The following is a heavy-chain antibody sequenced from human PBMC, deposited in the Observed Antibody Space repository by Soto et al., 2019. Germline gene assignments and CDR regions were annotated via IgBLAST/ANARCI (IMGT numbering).Heavy chain of an antibody. D-gene: IGHD2-2*01. CDR3: AKAPVVPAAMESRPNYYYYYGMDV. V-gene: IGHV3-23*01. Sequence: GGSLRLSCAASGFTFSSYAMSWVRQAPGKGLEWVSAISGSGGSTYYADSVKGRFTISRDNSKNTLYLQMNSLRAEDTAVYYCAKAPVVPAAMESRPNYYYYYGMDVWGQGTTVTVSS. J-gene: IGHJ6*02. CDR1: GFTFSSYA. CDR2: ISGSGGST.